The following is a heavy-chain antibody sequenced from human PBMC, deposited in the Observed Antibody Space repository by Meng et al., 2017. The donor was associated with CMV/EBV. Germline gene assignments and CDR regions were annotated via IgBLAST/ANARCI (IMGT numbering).Heavy chain of an antibody. J-gene: IGHJ4*02. CDR3: ARELGPLAPIDY. V-gene: IGHV4-39*07. CDR1: GGSSRSMRHH. CDR2: KYYSGHS. Sequence: SGGSSRSMRHHWAWILESHGTGLKWIGSKYYSGHSNYNPSLKSRVSIVVDTSKNQFSLKLNSVTAADTAVYYGARELGPLAPIDYWGQGMLVTVSS. D-gene: IGHD3-3*02.